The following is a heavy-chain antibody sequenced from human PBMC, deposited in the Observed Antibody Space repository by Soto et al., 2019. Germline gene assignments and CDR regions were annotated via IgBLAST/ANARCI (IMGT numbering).Heavy chain of an antibody. D-gene: IGHD2-21*02. CDR2: ISYDGSNK. V-gene: IGHV3-30*18. CDR1: GFTFSSYG. J-gene: IGHJ4*02. CDR3: AKDAPLHGGNSGSFDY. Sequence: QVQLVESGGGVVQPGRSLRLSCAASGFTFSSYGMHWVRQAPGKGLERVAVISYDGSNKYYADSVKGRFTISRHNSKNTLYLQMNSLRAEDTAVYYCAKDAPLHGGNSGSFDYWGQGTLVTVSS.